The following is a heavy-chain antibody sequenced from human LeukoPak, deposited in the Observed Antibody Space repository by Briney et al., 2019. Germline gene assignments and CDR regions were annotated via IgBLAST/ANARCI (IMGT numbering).Heavy chain of an antibody. CDR1: GYTFTGYY. Sequence: ASVKVSCKASGYTFTGYYMHWVRQAPGQGLEWMGWINPNSGGTSYARKFQGRVTMTRDTSISTAYMELSRLRSDDTAVYYCARGGFGIAAAGTYYYYYYGMDVWGQGTTVTVSS. D-gene: IGHD6-13*01. J-gene: IGHJ6*02. CDR2: INPNSGGT. V-gene: IGHV1-2*02. CDR3: ARGGFGIAAAGTYYYYYYGMDV.